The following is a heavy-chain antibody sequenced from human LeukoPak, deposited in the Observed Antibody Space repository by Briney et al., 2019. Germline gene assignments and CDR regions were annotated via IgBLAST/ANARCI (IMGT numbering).Heavy chain of an antibody. D-gene: IGHD1-26*01. J-gene: IGHJ3*02. Sequence: AGGSLRLSCAASGFTVSSNYMSWVRQAPRKWLEWVSVIYSGGSTYYAASVKGRFTISRDNSKNTLYLQMNSLRAEDTAVYYCARDERVGATPWAFDIWGQGTMVTVSS. CDR2: IYSGGST. V-gene: IGHV3-66*02. CDR3: ARDERVGATPWAFDI. CDR1: GFTVSSNY.